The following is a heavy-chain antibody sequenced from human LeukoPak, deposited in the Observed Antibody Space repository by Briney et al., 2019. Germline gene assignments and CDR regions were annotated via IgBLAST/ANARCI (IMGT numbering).Heavy chain of an antibody. CDR1: GYTLTELS. CDR3: ARRVVSALPYTQSNWLDP. Sequence: ASVKVSCKVSGYTLTELSMHWVRQAPGKGLEWMGGFDPEDGETIYAQKFQGRVTITADKSTSTAFMELSSLRSEDTAVYYCARRVVSALPYTQSNWLDPWGQGTLVTVSS. D-gene: IGHD2-2*02. CDR2: FDPEDGET. J-gene: IGHJ5*02. V-gene: IGHV1-24*01.